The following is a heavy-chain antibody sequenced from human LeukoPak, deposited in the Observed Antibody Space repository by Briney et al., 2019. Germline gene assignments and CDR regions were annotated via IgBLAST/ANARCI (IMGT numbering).Heavy chain of an antibody. CDR1: GYTFSSYD. J-gene: IGHJ4*02. CDR3: ARTPPYDYVWGSYRPLDY. CDR2: MNPNSGIT. V-gene: IGHV1-8*03. Sequence: GASVKVSCKASGYTFSSYDINWVRQATGQGLEWMGWMNPNSGITAYAQKFQGRVTITRNTSISTVYMELSRLRSDDTAVYYCARTPPYDYVWGSYRPLDYWGQGTLVTVSS. D-gene: IGHD3-16*02.